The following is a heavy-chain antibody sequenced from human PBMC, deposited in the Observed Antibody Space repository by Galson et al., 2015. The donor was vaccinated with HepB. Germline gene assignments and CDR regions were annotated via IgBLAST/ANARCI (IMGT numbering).Heavy chain of an antibody. CDR2: ISYDGSNK. CDR3: ARDLRGYCSSTSCYSSSGMAV. CDR1: GFTFSSYA. V-gene: IGHV3-30-3*01. Sequence: SLRLSCAASGFTFSSYAMHWVRQAPGKGLEWVAVISYDGSNKYYADSVKGRFTISRDNSKNTLYLQMNSLRAEDTAVYYCARDLRGYCSSTSCYSSSGMAVWGQGTTGTVSS. J-gene: IGHJ6*02. D-gene: IGHD2-2*01.